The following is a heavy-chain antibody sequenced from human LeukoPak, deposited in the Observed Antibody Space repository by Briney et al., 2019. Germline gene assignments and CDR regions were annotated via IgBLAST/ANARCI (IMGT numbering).Heavy chain of an antibody. Sequence: GESLKISCQGSGYSFTSYWIGWVRQLPGKGLEWMGIIYPGDSDTRYSPSFQGQVTISADKSISTAYLQWSSLKASDTAMYYCARRASLAYCTDGVCPYFDYWGQGTLVTVSS. V-gene: IGHV5-51*01. J-gene: IGHJ4*02. CDR3: ARRASLAYCTDGVCPYFDY. CDR2: IYPGDSDT. D-gene: IGHD2-8*01. CDR1: GYSFTSYW.